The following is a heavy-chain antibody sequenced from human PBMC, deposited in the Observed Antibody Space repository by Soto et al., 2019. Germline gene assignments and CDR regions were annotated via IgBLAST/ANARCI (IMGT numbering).Heavy chain of an antibody. D-gene: IGHD2-2*01. J-gene: IGHJ4*02. V-gene: IGHV1-18*01. CDR1: GYTFTSYG. CDR2: ISAYNGNT. Sequence: QVQLVQSGAEVKKPGASVKVSCKASGYTFTSYGISWVRQAPGQGLEWMGWISAYNGNTNYAQKLQGRVTMTTDTSTSTPYRERRRLRSADTTVYYCARGPGYCSSTRCYAPYPFDYWGQGTLVTVSS. CDR3: ARGPGYCSSTRCYAPYPFDY.